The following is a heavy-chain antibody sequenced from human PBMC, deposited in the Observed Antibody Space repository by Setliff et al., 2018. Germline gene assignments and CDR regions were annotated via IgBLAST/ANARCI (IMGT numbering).Heavy chain of an antibody. V-gene: IGHV1-18*01. Sequence: GASVKVSCKASGYTFSTYGITWVRQAPGQGPEWMGWISAYNGNTNYAQKLQGRVTMTTDTSTSTAYMELRGLRSDDTAVYYCARTVYYDSSGYGVWGQGTQVTVSS. CDR3: ARTVYYDSSGYGV. CDR1: GYTFSTYG. CDR2: ISAYNGNT. J-gene: IGHJ4*02. D-gene: IGHD3-22*01.